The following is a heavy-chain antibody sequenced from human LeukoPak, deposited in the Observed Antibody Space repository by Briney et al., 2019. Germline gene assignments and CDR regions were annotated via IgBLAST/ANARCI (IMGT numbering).Heavy chain of an antibody. CDR1: GGSISSYY. CDR3: ARDKTRYSSGGNWFDP. D-gene: IGHD6-19*01. V-gene: IGHV4-59*01. J-gene: IGHJ5*02. CDR2: IYYSGST. Sequence: SETLSLTCTVSGGSISSYYWSWIRQPLGKGLEWIGYIYYSGSTNYNPSLKSRVTISVDTSKNQFSLKLSSVTAADTAVYYCARDKTRYSSGGNWFDPWGQGTLVTVSS.